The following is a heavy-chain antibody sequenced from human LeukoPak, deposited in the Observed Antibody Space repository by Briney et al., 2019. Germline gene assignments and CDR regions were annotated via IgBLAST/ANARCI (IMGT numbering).Heavy chain of an antibody. V-gene: IGHV3-48*03. Sequence: GGSLRLSCAASGLTFSRYEMNWVRQAPGKGPEWVSYISGSGSEIYYADSVKGRFTISRDNAKNSLNLQMNSLRAEDTAVYYCARGQLLLEGYFYYMDVWGEGTTVAVSS. D-gene: IGHD2-2*01. CDR2: ISGSGSEI. CDR3: ARGQLLLEGYFYYMDV. J-gene: IGHJ6*03. CDR1: GLTFSRYE.